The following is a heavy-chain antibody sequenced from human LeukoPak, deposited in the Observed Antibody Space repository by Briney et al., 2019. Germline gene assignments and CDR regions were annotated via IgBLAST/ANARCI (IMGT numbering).Heavy chain of an antibody. V-gene: IGHV4-4*07. CDR3: ARGRRYITMVRGVIFGFDY. CDR1: GGSISSYY. J-gene: IGHJ4*02. Sequence: SETLSLTCTVSGGSISSYYWSWIRQPAGKGLEWIGRIYTSGSTNYNPSLKSRVTMSVDTSKNQFSLKLSSVTAADTAVYYCARGRRYITMVRGVIFGFDYWGQGTLVTVSS. D-gene: IGHD3-10*01. CDR2: IYTSGST.